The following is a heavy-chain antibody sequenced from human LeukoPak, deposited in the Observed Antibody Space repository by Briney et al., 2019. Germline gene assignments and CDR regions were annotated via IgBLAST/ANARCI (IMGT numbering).Heavy chain of an antibody. V-gene: IGHV3-23*01. CDR2: ISGSGGST. J-gene: IGHJ4*02. CDR1: GFTFSSYA. D-gene: IGHD3-16*02. Sequence: GGSLRLSCAASGFTFSSYAMSWVRQAPGKGLEWVSAISGSGGSTYYADSVKGRFTISRDNSKNTLYLQMNGLRAEDTAVYYCAKAGAYVWGSHLDYWGQGTLVTVSS. CDR3: AKAGAYVWGSHLDY.